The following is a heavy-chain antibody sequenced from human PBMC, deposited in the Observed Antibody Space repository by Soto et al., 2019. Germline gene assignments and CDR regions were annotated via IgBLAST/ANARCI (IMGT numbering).Heavy chain of an antibody. J-gene: IGHJ5*02. V-gene: IGHV4-39*01. CDR1: GGSIIRYY. CDR2: IYYSGST. CDR3: ARRRLPKYNWFDP. Sequence: SEALSLTCTVSGGSIIRYYWGWILQPPGKGLEWIGSIYYSGSTYYNPSLKSRVTISVDTSKNQFSLKLSSVTAADTAVYYCARRRLPKYNWFDPWGQGTLVTVSS. D-gene: IGHD2-15*01.